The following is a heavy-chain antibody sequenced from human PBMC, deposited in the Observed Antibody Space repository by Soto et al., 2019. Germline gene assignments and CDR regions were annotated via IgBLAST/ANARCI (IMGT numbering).Heavy chain of an antibody. J-gene: IGHJ6*02. Sequence: VQLVESGGGLVKPGGSLRLSCAASGFTFREAWMSWVRQAPGKGLEWVGRIKSKSDAETTDYAAPVKGRFTISRDDSEQALPIPMNSLKAEDSAIYYCVTARPELYYYFYGMDVWGQGTTVTVSS. CDR2: IKSKSDAETT. V-gene: IGHV3-15*01. CDR1: GFTFREAW. CDR3: VTARPELYYYFYGMDV. D-gene: IGHD1-7*01.